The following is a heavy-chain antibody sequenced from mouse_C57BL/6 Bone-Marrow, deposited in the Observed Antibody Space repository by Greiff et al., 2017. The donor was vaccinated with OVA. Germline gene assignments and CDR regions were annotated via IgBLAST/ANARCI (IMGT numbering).Heavy chain of an antibody. D-gene: IGHD1-1*02. J-gene: IGHJ2*01. CDR1: GFSFNTYA. CDR2: IRSKSNNYAT. V-gene: IGHV10-1*01. CDR3: VRHGGSSDFDY. Sequence: DVKLVESGGGLVQPKGSLKLSCAASGFSFNTYAMNWVRQAPGKGLEWVARIRSKSNNYATYYADSVKDRFTISRDDSESMLYLQMNNLKTEDTAMYYCVRHGGSSDFDYWGQGTTLTVSS.